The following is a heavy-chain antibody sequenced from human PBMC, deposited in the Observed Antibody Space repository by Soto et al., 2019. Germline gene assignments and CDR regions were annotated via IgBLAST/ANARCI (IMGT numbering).Heavy chain of an antibody. CDR1: GGSISSGGYS. Sequence: SETLSLTCAVSGGSISSGGYSWSWIRQPPGKGLEWIGYIYHSGSTYYNPSLKSRVTISVDRSKNQFSLKLSSVTAADTAVYYCARAPECSSTSCYRALLWFDPWGQGTLVTVSS. J-gene: IGHJ5*02. CDR3: ARAPECSSTSCYRALLWFDP. CDR2: IYHSGST. D-gene: IGHD2-2*01. V-gene: IGHV4-30-2*01.